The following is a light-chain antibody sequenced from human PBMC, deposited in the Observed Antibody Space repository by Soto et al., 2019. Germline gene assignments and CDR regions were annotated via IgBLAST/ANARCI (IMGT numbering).Light chain of an antibody. CDR2: GAS. CDR3: QQYGSSLFT. CDR1: QSVGSDY. Sequence: EIVLTQSPGTLSLSPGERATLSCRASQSVGSDYLAWYQQKPGQAPRLLIYGASSRATGIPDRFSGSGSGTDFTLTISKLEPEDFAAYYCQQYGSSLFTFGGGTKVEIK. V-gene: IGKV3-20*01. J-gene: IGKJ4*01.